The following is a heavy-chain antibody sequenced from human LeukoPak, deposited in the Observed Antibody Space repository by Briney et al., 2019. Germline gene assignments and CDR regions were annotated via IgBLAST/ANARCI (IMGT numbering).Heavy chain of an antibody. D-gene: IGHD2/OR15-2a*01. V-gene: IGHV3-7*01. CDR1: GFTFSNYW. Sequence: GGSLRLSCVASGFTFSNYWMSWVRQAPGKGLEWGANIKQDGSEKYYVDSVKGRFTISRDNTKNSLYLQMNSLTAEDTAVYYCARDRIVASGYFDYWGQGTLVTVSS. CDR3: ARDRIVASGYFDY. CDR2: IKQDGSEK. J-gene: IGHJ4*02.